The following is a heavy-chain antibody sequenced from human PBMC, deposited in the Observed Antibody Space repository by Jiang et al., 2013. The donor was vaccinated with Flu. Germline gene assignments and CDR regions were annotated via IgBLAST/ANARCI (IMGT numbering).Heavy chain of an antibody. J-gene: IGHJ4*02. CDR2: IYYSGNT. CDR3: ARVRSGWEFDF. Sequence: SGLVKPSQTLSLTCTVSGGSISSGDYYWSWIRQSPGKGLEWIGYIYYSGNTDYIPSLKSRITMSVDTSKNQFSLSLSSVTAADTAVYYCARVRSGWEFDFWGQGTLVTVSS. CDR1: GGSISSGDYY. D-gene: IGHD3-22*01. V-gene: IGHV4-30-4*01.